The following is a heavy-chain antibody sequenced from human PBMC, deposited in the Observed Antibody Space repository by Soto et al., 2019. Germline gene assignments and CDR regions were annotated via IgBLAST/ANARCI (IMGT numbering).Heavy chain of an antibody. CDR3: ATGFLGLCTGGNCPLDS. CDR2: IIPIFGTA. Sequence: SVKVSCKASGGTFSSYAISWVRQAPGQGLEWMGGIIPIFGTANYAQKFQGRVTITADESTSTAYMELSSLRGEDTAVYYCATGFLGLCTGGNCPLDSWGQGSLVTVSS. J-gene: IGHJ4*02. CDR1: GGTFSSYA. V-gene: IGHV1-69*13. D-gene: IGHD2-15*01.